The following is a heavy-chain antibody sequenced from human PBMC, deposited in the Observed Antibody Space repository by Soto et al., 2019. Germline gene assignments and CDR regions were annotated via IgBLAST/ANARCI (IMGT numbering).Heavy chain of an antibody. J-gene: IGHJ5*02. CDR1: GGSFSGYY. V-gene: IGHV4-34*01. CDR2: INHSGST. D-gene: IGHD6-13*01. CDR3: ARGPGQQPNSNQRWFDP. Sequence: QVQLQQWGAGLLKPSETLSLTCAVYGGSFSGYYWSWIRQPPGKGLEWIGEINHSGSTNYNPSLRCRITIAASPSRTQFSQKLSPVPAADTAVYYRARGPGQQPNSNQRWFDPRGQGTLVTVSS.